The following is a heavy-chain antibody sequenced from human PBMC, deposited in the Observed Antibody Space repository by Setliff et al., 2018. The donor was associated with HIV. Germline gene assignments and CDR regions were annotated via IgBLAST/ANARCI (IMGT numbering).Heavy chain of an antibody. V-gene: IGHV1-18*01. CDR1: GYDFTAYA. CDR2: IGGDNANI. J-gene: IGHJ5*02. D-gene: IGHD2-8*02. CDR3: ARYAASGTGWFDP. Sequence: ASVKVSCKASGYDFTAYAISWVRQAPGQGLEWMGRIGGDNANIKFAQSFQGRVTMTTDTSTNTAYLELTSLRSDDTAVYYCARYAASGTGWFDPWGPGTQVTVSS.